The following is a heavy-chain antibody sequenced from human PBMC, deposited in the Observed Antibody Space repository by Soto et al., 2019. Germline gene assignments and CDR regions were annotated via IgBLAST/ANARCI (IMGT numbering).Heavy chain of an antibody. D-gene: IGHD2-15*01. CDR1: GYTFTSYG. CDR3: ARDAGLGYCSGGSCYGYFDY. J-gene: IGHJ4*02. V-gene: IGHV1-18*01. Sequence: ASVKVSCKASGYTFTSYGISWVRQALGQGLEWMGWISAYNGNTNYAQKLQGRVTMTTDTSTSTAYMELRSLRSDDTAVYYCARDAGLGYCSGGSCYGYFDYWGQGTLVTVSS. CDR2: ISAYNGNT.